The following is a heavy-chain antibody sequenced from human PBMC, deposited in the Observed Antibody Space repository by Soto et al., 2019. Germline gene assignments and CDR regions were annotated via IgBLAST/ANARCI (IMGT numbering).Heavy chain of an antibody. CDR2: ISSSSDYI. CDR1: GLIFSSYS. V-gene: IGHV3-21*01. Sequence: EVQMVESGGGLVKPGGSLRLSCVGSGLIFSSYSLNWVRQAPGKGLEGFSSISSSSDYIYYADSVKGRFTISRDDAKKSQYLQMNSLRGEDTGVYYCARGLKSYYDTPLGYWGQGTLVTVSS. D-gene: IGHD3-22*01. J-gene: IGHJ4*02. CDR3: ARGLKSYYDTPLGY.